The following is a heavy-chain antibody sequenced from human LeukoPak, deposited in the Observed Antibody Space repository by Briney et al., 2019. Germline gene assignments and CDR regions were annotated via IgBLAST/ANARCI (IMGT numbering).Heavy chain of an antibody. CDR1: GFTFNRYW. CDR3: ARGRGTIYMFDY. V-gene: IGHV3-74*01. D-gene: IGHD2/OR15-2a*01. Sequence: GGSLRLSWAAAGFTFNRYWMHWVRQVAGKGLVWVSRINSDGSSTTYADSVKGRFTISRDNARNTLYLQMNSLRAADTAVYYCARGRGTIYMFDYWGQGTMVTVSS. CDR2: INSDGSST. J-gene: IGHJ4*02.